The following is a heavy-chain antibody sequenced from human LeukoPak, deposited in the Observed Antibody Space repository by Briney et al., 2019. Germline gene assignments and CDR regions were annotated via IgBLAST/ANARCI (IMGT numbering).Heavy chain of an antibody. Sequence: KPSETLSLTCAVYGGSFTKHQWSWIRQPPGKELEWIGAINDGGSTNYNPSLKSRVTISVDTSKNQFSLRLSSMTAADTAVYYCARTGEDDAFDIWGQGTMVTVSS. CDR3: ARTGEDDAFDI. D-gene: IGHD3-10*01. J-gene: IGHJ3*02. CDR1: GGSFTKHQ. V-gene: IGHV4-34*01. CDR2: INDGGST.